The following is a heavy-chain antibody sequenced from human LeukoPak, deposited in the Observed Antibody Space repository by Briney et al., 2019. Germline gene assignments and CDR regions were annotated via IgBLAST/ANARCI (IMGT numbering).Heavy chain of an antibody. D-gene: IGHD6-6*01. J-gene: IGHJ5*02. V-gene: IGHV3-30-3*01. CDR1: GFTFSTYP. CDR3: ARDPAYSSSSRNWFDP. Sequence: GGSLRLSCAASGFTFSTYPVHWVRQAPGKGLEWVTIISYDGSNKYYADSVKGRFTISRDNSKNTLYLQMNSLRAEDTAVYYCARDPAYSSSSRNWFDPWGQGTLVTVSS. CDR2: ISYDGSNK.